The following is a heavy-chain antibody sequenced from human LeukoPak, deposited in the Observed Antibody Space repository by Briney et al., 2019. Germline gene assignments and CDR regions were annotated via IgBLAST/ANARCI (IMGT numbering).Heavy chain of an antibody. CDR1: GFTFGDYA. J-gene: IGHJ5*02. CDR3: TRDRLWFGELFNWFDP. Sequence: GRSLRLPCTASGFTFGDYAMSWFRQAPGKGLEWVGFIRSKAYCGTTEYAASVKGRFTISRDDSKSIAYLQMNSLKTEDTAVYYCTRDRLWFGELFNWFDPWGQGTLVTVSS. CDR2: IRSKAYCGTT. V-gene: IGHV3-49*03. D-gene: IGHD3-10*01.